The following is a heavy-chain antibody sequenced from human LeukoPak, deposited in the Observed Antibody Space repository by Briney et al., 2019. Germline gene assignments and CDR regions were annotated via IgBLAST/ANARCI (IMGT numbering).Heavy chain of an antibody. D-gene: IGHD2-15*01. CDR2: TYYRSQWFN. J-gene: IGHJ4*02. CDR1: GDSVSSNSAA. CDR3: ARGGRLGDYFDY. V-gene: IGHV6-1*01. Sequence: SQTLSLTCVISGDSVSSNSAAWNWIRQSPSRGLEWLGRTYYRSQWFNDYAVSVRGRVTINPDTSKNQFSLQLNSVTPEDTAVYYCARGGRLGDYFDYWGQGTLVTVSS.